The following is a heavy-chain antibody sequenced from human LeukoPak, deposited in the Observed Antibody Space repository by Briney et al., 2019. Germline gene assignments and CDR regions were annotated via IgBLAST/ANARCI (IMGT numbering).Heavy chain of an antibody. CDR1: GGPISSGGYY. CDR2: IYYSGST. Sequence: PSQTLSLTCTVSGGPISSGGYYWSWIRQHPGKGLEWIGYIYYSGSTYYNPSLKSRVTISVDTSKNQFSLKLSSVTAADTAVYYCARERGLYCTNGVCYTVDYWGQGTLVTVSS. CDR3: ARERGLYCTNGVCYTVDY. J-gene: IGHJ4*02. V-gene: IGHV4-31*03. D-gene: IGHD2-8*01.